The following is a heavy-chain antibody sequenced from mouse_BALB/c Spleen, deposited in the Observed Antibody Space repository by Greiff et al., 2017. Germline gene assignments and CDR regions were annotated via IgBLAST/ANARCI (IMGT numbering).Heavy chain of an antibody. CDR2: IYPGGGYT. V-gene: IGHV1-63*02. CDR1: GYTFTNYW. CDR3: ARRYYGYDAMDY. J-gene: IGHJ4*01. Sequence: QVQLKESGAELVRPGTSVKISCKASGYTFTNYWLGWVKQRPGHGLEWIGDIYPGGGYTNYNEKFKGKATLTADTSSSTAYMQLSSLTSEDSAVYFCARRYYGYDAMDYWGQGTSVTVSS. D-gene: IGHD1-2*01.